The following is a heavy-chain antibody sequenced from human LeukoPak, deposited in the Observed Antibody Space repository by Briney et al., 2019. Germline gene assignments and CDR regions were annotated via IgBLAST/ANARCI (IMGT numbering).Heavy chain of an antibody. V-gene: IGHV3-33*01. CDR2: IWYDGSNK. CDR3: AREEYDFWSGLQDTDYYGMDV. J-gene: IGHJ6*02. Sequence: GGSLRLSCAASGFTFSSYGMHWVRQAPGKGLEWVAVIWYDGSNKYYADSVKGRFTISRDNSKNTLYLRMNSLRAEDTAVYYCAREEYDFWSGLQDTDYYGMDVWGQGTTVTVSS. CDR1: GFTFSSYG. D-gene: IGHD3-3*01.